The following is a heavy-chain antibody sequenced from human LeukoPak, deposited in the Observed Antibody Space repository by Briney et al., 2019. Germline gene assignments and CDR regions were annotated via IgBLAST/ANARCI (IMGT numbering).Heavy chain of an antibody. D-gene: IGHD3-22*01. Sequence: PGRSLRLSCAASGFTFSSYGMHWVRQAPGKGLEWVAFIRYDGSNKYYADSVKGRFTISRDNSKNTLYLQMNSLRAEDTAVYYCAISMIVVARGAFDIWGQGTMVTVSS. V-gene: IGHV3-30*02. CDR1: GFTFSSYG. CDR3: AISMIVVARGAFDI. CDR2: IRYDGSNK. J-gene: IGHJ3*02.